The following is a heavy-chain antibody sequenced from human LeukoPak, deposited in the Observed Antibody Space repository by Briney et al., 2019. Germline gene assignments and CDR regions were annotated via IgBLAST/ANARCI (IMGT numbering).Heavy chain of an antibody. CDR2: IIPIFGTA. CDR3: ALGVVGATGFDP. CDR1: GGTFSNYT. J-gene: IGHJ5*02. Sequence: ASVKVSCKASGGTFSNYTISWVRQAPGQGLEWMGGIIPIFGTANYAQKFQGRVTITADESTSTAYMELSSLRSEDTAVYYCALGVVGATGFDPWGQGTLVTVSS. V-gene: IGHV1-69*13. D-gene: IGHD1-26*01.